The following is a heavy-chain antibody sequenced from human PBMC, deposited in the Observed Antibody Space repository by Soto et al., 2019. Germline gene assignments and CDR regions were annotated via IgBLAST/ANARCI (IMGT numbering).Heavy chain of an antibody. Sequence: QLQLQESGPGLVKPSETLSLTCTVSGGSISSSSYYWGWIRQPPGKGLEWIGSIYYSGSTYYNPSLKSRGTIAVDTSKNQFSLKLSSVAAADTAVYYCARHVSRGCSGGSCPYYYYYYMDVWGKGTTVTVSS. CDR1: GGSISSSSYY. J-gene: IGHJ6*03. CDR3: ARHVSRGCSGGSCPYYYYYYMDV. D-gene: IGHD2-15*01. CDR2: IYYSGST. V-gene: IGHV4-39*01.